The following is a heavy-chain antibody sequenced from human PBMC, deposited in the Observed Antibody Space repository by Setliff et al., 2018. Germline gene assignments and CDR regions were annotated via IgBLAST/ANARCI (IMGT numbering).Heavy chain of an antibody. CDR2: AYYNGDS. CDR3: ARHVGTRSRGYNYYYYFMDV. Sequence: SETLSLTCTVSGGSLSGSLRGYAVFWGWIRQSPGKELEWIGSAYYNGDSYYNPSLKSRVTMSVDTSRNQFSLHLISVTAADTAVYYCARHVGTRSRGYNYYYYFMDVWGKGTTVTV. V-gene: IGHV4-39*01. CDR1: GGSLSGSLRGYAVF. D-gene: IGHD3-10*01. J-gene: IGHJ6*03.